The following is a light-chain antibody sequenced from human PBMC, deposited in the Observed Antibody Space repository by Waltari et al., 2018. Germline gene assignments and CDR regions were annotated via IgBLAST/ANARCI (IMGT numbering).Light chain of an antibody. V-gene: IGKV1-5*03. Sequence: DIQMPQFPSTLSASVGDRVTITGRASQTISTWLAWYQQQPGEDPKLLIYKASSLQFGVPSRFSVSGSRTEFTLTISSLQPDDFATYHCQQYNSYSAITFGQGTRLEIK. CDR3: QQYNSYSAIT. J-gene: IGKJ5*01. CDR1: QTISTW. CDR2: KAS.